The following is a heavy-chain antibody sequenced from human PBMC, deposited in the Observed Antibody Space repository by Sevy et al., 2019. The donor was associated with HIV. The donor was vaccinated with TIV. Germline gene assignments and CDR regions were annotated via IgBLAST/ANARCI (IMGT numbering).Heavy chain of an antibody. D-gene: IGHD3-22*01. J-gene: IGHJ4*02. CDR2: ISYDGTNK. CDR1: GFTFSYYA. V-gene: IGHV3-30-3*01. CDR3: SRDRGYYDSSGFYSRYYFDY. Sequence: GGSLRLSCAASGFTFSYYAMHWVRQAPGKGLEWVAVISYDGTNKQYAESVKGRFTISRDNSKNTPYLQMNSLRAEDTAVYYCSRDRGYYDSSGFYSRYYFDYWGQGTLVTVSS.